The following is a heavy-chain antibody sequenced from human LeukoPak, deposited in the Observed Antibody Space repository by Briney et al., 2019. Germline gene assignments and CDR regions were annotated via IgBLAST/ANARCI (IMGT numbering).Heavy chain of an antibody. Sequence: PSETLSLTCTVSGGSISSYYWSWIRQPPGKGLEWIGYIYYSGSTNYNPSLKSRVTISVDTSKNQFSLKLSSVTAADTAVYYCARARERCERYKFDYWGQGTLVTVSS. D-gene: IGHD1-1*01. CDR3: ARARERCERYKFDY. V-gene: IGHV4-59*01. CDR1: GGSISSYY. CDR2: IYYSGST. J-gene: IGHJ4*02.